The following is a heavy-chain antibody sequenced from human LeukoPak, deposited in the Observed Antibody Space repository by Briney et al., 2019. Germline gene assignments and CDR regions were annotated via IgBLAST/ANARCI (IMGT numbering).Heavy chain of an antibody. V-gene: IGHV4-59*01. Sequence: SETLSLTCTVSGGSISSYYWSWIRQSPGKGLEWIGYIYYSGSTKYNPSLKSRLTISVDTSKNQFSLKLSSVTAADTAVYYCAKVGVGAQRLHYWGQGTLVTVSS. D-gene: IGHD1-26*01. J-gene: IGHJ4*02. CDR3: AKVGVGAQRLHY. CDR2: IYYSGST. CDR1: GGSISSYY.